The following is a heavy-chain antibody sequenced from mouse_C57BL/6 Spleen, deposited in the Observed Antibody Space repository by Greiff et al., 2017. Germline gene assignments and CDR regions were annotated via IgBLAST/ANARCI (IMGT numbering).Heavy chain of an antibody. Sequence: VQLQQSGPELVKPGASVKISCKASGYAFSSSWMNWVKQRPGKGLEWIGRIYPGDGDTNYNGKFKGKATLTADKSSSTAYMQLSSLTSEDSAVXFSARTRLPALCDDWGKGTTLTVSS. CDR1: GYAFSSSW. V-gene: IGHV1-82*01. J-gene: IGHJ2*01. CDR3: ARTRLPALCDD. CDR2: IYPGDGDT. D-gene: IGHD1-2*01.